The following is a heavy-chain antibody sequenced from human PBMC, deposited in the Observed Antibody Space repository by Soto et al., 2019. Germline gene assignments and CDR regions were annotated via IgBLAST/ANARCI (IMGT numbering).Heavy chain of an antibody. CDR2: IYYSGST. V-gene: IGHV4-59*01. J-gene: IGHJ5*02. Sequence: SETLSLTCTVSGGSISSYYWSWIRQPPGKGLGWIGYIYYSGSTNYNPSLKSRVTISVDTSKNQFSLKLSSVTAADTAVYYCAREHSSGWTNWFDPWGQGTLVTVSS. D-gene: IGHD6-19*01. CDR1: GGSISSYY. CDR3: AREHSSGWTNWFDP.